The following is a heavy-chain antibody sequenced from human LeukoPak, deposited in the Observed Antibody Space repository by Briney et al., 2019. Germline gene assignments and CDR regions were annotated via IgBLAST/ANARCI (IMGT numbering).Heavy chain of an antibody. CDR1: AFTFSTYG. CDR2: IWYGGTNT. V-gene: IGHV3-33*08. D-gene: IGHD2-2*02. CDR3: ASGGYCTSISCYTDY. Sequence: GGSLRLSCAASAFTFSTYGMHWVRQAPGKGLEWVAVIWYGGTNTYYADSVKGRFTISRDNSKNTLYLQMDSLRAEDTAVYYCASGGYCTSISCYTDYWGQGILVTVSS. J-gene: IGHJ4*02.